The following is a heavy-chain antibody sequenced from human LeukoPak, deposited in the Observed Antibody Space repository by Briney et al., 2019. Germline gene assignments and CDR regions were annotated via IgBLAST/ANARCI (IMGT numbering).Heavy chain of an antibody. V-gene: IGHV3-9*01. D-gene: IGHD6-13*01. CDR3: AKDLGYSSSWYGMDV. CDR1: GFTFDDYA. Sequence: GGSLRLSCAASGFTFDDYAMPWVRQAPGKGLEWVSGISWNSGSIGYADSVKGRFTISRDSAKNSLYLQMNSLRAEDTALYYCAKDLGYSSSWYGMDVWGQGTTVTVSS. CDR2: ISWNSGSI. J-gene: IGHJ6*02.